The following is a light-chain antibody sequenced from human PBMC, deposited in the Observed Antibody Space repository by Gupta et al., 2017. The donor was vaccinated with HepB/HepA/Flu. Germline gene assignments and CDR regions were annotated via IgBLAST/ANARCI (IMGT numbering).Light chain of an antibody. CDR2: GDI. J-gene: IGLJ2*01. V-gene: IGLV1-40*01. CDR3: QSYDSSLSGSV. CDR1: SSNIGAGND. Sequence: QSVLTPPPSVSGAPGQRVTISCTGSSSNIGAGNDVHWYQRLPGTAPRLLIYGDINRPSGVPDRFSGSRSGTSASLAITGLQAEDEADYYCQSYDSSLSGSVFGGGTKVTVL.